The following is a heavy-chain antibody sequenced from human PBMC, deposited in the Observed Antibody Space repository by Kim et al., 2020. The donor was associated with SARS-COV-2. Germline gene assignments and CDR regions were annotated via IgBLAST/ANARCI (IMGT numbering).Heavy chain of an antibody. CDR1: EFSLSSYW. CDR3: AREGATWAFDI. J-gene: IGHJ3*02. CDR2: IKHDGSVI. V-gene: IGHV3-7*05. Sequence: GGSLRLSCAASEFSLSSYWMDWVRQAPGKGLEWVANIKHDGSVIYYVDSVKGRFTISRDNAKNSLFLQMNSLRAEDTAVYYCAREGATWAFDIWGQGTMVTVS.